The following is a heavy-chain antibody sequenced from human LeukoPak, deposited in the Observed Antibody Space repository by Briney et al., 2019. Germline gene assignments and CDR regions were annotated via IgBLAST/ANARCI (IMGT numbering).Heavy chain of an antibody. Sequence: GGSLRLSCAASGFTFSSYEMNWVRQAPGKGLEWVSYISSSGSTIYYADSVKGRFTISRDNAKNSLYLQMNSLRAEDTAVYYCARVHGEGDWFDPWGQGTLVTVSS. CDR1: GFTFSSYE. CDR3: ARVHGEGDWFDP. V-gene: IGHV3-48*03. D-gene: IGHD4-17*01. J-gene: IGHJ5*02. CDR2: ISSSGSTI.